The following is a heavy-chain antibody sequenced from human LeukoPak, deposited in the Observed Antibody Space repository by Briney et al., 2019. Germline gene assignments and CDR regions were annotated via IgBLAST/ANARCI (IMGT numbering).Heavy chain of an antibody. D-gene: IGHD5-12*01. J-gene: IGHJ4*02. CDR2: ISSSSSYI. CDR3: ARGSGYGKGHDY. CDR1: GFTFSSYS. V-gene: IGHV3-21*01. Sequence: GGPLRLSCAASGFTFSSYSMNWLRQAPGKGLEWVSSISSSSSYIYYADSVKGRFTISRDNAKNSLYLQMNSLRAEDTAVYYCARGSGYGKGHDYWGQGTLVTVSS.